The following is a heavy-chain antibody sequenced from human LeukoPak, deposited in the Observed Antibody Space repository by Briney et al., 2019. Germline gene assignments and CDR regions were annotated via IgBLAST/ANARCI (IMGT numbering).Heavy chain of an antibody. D-gene: IGHD1-26*01. CDR3: ARVGTWELQRVFDY. V-gene: IGHV3-7*01. CDR1: GFTFTDYW. Sequence: GGSLRLSCAASGFTFTDYWMTWVRQVPGKGLEWVANIHKAGTESYYVDSVKGRFAISRDNAKNSLYLQLSSLRVDDAAVYYCARVGTWELQRVFDYWGQGTLVTVSS. CDR2: IHKAGTES. J-gene: IGHJ4*02.